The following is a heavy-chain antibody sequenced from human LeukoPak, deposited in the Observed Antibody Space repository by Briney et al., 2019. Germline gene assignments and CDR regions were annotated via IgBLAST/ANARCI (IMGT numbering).Heavy chain of an antibody. CDR1: GFTFSSYG. J-gene: IGHJ4*02. D-gene: IGHD1-26*01. V-gene: IGHV3-30*02. CDR2: IRNDGSNK. Sequence: PGGSLRLSCAASGFTFSSYGMHWVRQAPGKGLEWVAFIRNDGSNKYYADSVKGRFTISRDNFKKTMFLEMNSLRTEDTAVYHCAKDRRVGATDYFDYWGQGTQVTVST. CDR3: AKDRRVGATDYFDY.